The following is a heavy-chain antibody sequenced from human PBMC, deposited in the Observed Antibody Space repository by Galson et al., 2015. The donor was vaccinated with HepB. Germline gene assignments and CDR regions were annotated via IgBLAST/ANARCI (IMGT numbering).Heavy chain of an antibody. CDR3: ARDRDYRFDY. CDR1: GYTFTTNG. Sequence: QSGAEMKKPGASVRVSCTASGYTFTTNGISWVRQAPGQGLEWMGWISANSGDTRYAQNLQGRVTLTRDTSTSTAYLELRSLRSDDTAAYYCARDRDYRFDYWGQGTLVTVSS. J-gene: IGHJ4*02. V-gene: IGHV1-18*04. D-gene: IGHD4/OR15-4a*01. CDR2: ISANSGDT.